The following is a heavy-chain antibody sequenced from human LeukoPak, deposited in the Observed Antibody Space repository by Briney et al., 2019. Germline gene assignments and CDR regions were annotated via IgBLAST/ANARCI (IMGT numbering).Heavy chain of an antibody. D-gene: IGHD3-22*01. CDR1: GYTFTSYG. CDR3: ARDRVYYDSSGYYDYYGMDV. V-gene: IGHV1-18*01. Sequence: ASVKVSCKASGYTFTSYGISWVRQAPGQGLEWMGWFSAYNGNTNYAQKLQGRVTMTTDTSTSTAYMELRSLRSDDTAVYYCARDRVYYDSSGYYDYYGMDVWGQGTTVTVSS. J-gene: IGHJ6*02. CDR2: FSAYNGNT.